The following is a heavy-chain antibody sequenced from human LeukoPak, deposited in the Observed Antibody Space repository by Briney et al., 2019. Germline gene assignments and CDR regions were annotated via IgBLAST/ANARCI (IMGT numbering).Heavy chain of an antibody. V-gene: IGHV4-59*01. D-gene: IGHD3-10*01. CDR1: GGSISSYY. CDR3: ARGGVIKSSDAFDI. CDR2: IYYSGST. Sequence: PSETLSLTCTVSGGSISSYYWSWIRQPPGKGLEWIGYIYYSGSTNYNPSLKSRVTISVGTSKNQFSLKLSSVTAADTAVYYCARGGVIKSSDAFDIWGQGTMVTVSS. J-gene: IGHJ3*02.